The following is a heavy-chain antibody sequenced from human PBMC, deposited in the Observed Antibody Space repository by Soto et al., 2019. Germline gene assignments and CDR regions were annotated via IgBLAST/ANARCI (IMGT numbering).Heavy chain of an antibody. J-gene: IGHJ5*02. D-gene: IGHD6-13*01. CDR1: GFTFSNYA. CDR2: ISGSGSSI. CDR3: ARGGDSSSWKNWFDP. Sequence: EVELLESGGGLVQPGGSLRLSCAASGFTFSNYAMTWVRQAPGKGLEWVSGISGSGSSIYYADSVKGRFTISRDNSKNTPYLQMNSLRAEDTAVYYCARGGDSSSWKNWFDPWGQGTLVTVSS. V-gene: IGHV3-23*01.